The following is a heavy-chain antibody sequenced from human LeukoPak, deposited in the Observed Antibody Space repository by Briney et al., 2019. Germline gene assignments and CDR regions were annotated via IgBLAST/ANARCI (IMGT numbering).Heavy chain of an antibody. CDR3: AKAPAVAGFLNWFDP. CDR2: ISGSGGST. CDR1: GFTFSDYY. Sequence: GGSLRLSCAAFGFTFSDYYMTWVRQAPGKGLEWVSAISGSGGSTYYADSVKGRFTISRDNSKNTLYLQMNSLRAEDTAVYYCAKAPAVAGFLNWFDPWGQGTLVTVSS. V-gene: IGHV3-23*01. J-gene: IGHJ5*02. D-gene: IGHD6-19*01.